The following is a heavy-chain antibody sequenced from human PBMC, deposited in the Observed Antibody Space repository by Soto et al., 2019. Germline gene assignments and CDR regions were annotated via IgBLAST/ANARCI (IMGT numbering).Heavy chain of an antibody. CDR2: IYYSGST. CDR3: AREATSGYLEGYYFDY. D-gene: IGHD3-22*01. CDR1: GGSISSGGYY. V-gene: IGHV4-31*03. Sequence: SETLSLTCTVSGGSISSGGYYLSWIRQHPGKGLEWIGYIYYSGSTYYNPSLKSRVTISVDTSKNQFSLKLSSVTAADTAVYYCAREATSGYLEGYYFDYSGQGTLVTVSS. J-gene: IGHJ4*02.